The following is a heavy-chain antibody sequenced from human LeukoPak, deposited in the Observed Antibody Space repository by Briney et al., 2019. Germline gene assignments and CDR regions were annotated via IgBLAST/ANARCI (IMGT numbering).Heavy chain of an antibody. CDR2: INYGGDT. CDR3: ARGLGWKVTPMGLFYMDV. V-gene: IGHV4-34*01. CDR1: GGSFSGYD. J-gene: IGHJ6*03. D-gene: IGHD1-1*01. Sequence: SETLSLTCGVAGGSFSGYDWSWVRQPPGKGLEWIGEINYGGDTNYNPSLKSRVTISVDTSKNQFSLKVRSVTAADTAVYFCARGLGWKVTPMGLFYMDVWGEGATVTVSS.